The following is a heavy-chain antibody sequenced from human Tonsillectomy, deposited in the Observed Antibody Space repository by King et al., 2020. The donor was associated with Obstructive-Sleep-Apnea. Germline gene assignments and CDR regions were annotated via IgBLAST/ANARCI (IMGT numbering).Heavy chain of an antibody. D-gene: IGHD3-22*01. CDR3: AKDATYYYDSSGYYYPDY. J-gene: IGHJ4*02. V-gene: IGHV3-30*02. Sequence: VQLVESGGGVVQPGGSLRLSCAASGFTFSSCGMHWVRQAPGKGLEWVAFIRYDGSNKYYADSVKGRFTISRDNSKNTLYLQMNSLRAEDTAVYYCAKDATYYYDSSGYYYPDYWGQGTLVTVSS. CDR2: IRYDGSNK. CDR1: GFTFSSCG.